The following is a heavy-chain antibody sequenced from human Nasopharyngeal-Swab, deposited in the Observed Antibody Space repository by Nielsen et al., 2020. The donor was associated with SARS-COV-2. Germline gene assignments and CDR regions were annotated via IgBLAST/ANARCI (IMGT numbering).Heavy chain of an antibody. J-gene: IGHJ6*02. CDR3: AKDMEWFGELSSYYGMDV. Sequence: GESLKISCAASGFTFSSYAMSWVRQAPGKGLEWVSAISGGGGSTYYADSVKGRFTISRDNSKNTLYLQMNSLRAEDTAVYYCAKDMEWFGELSSYYGMDVWGQGTTVTVSS. CDR2: ISGGGGST. D-gene: IGHD3-10*01. V-gene: IGHV3-23*01. CDR1: GFTFSSYA.